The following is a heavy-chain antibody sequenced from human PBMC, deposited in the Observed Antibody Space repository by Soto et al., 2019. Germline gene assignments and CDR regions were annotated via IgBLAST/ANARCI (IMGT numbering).Heavy chain of an antibody. V-gene: IGHV1-69*01. D-gene: IGHD3-22*01. J-gene: IGHJ3*02. CDR2: IIPIFGTA. Sequence: QVQLVQSGAEVKKPGSSVKVSCKASGGTFSSYAISWVRQAPGQGLEWMGGIIPIFGTANYAQKFQGRVTITADESTSTAYMELSSLISEDTAVYYCARYYDSSGYSLFAFDIWGQGTMVTVSS. CDR3: ARYYDSSGYSLFAFDI. CDR1: GGTFSSYA.